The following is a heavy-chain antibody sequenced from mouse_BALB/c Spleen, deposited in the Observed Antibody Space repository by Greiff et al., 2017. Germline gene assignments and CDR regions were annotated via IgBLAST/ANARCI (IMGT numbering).Heavy chain of an antibody. CDR1: GFTFSSYT. CDR3: ARFYGNYEAMDY. CDR2: ISSGGGNT. D-gene: IGHD2-1*01. J-gene: IGHJ4*01. V-gene: IGHV5-9*03. Sequence: EVKLMESGGGLVKPGGSLKLSCAASGFTFSSYTMSWVRQTPEKRLEWVATISSGGGNTYYPDSVKGRFTISRDNAKNNLYLQMSSLRSEDTALYYCARFYGNYEAMDYWGQGTSVTVSS.